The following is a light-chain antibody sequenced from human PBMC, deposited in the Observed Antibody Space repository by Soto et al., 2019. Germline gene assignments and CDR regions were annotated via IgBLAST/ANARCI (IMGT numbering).Light chain of an antibody. J-gene: IGKJ4*01. V-gene: IGKV3-15*01. CDR2: FAS. CDR1: QNIITN. Sequence: ERVMTQSPGSLSVSRGERATLSCRASQNIITNLAWYQQKPGQAPRLLIFFASTRVTGIPARFSGSGSGTEFTLTISSLQSEDFGVYYCQQYNNWPRATFGGGTKVDIK. CDR3: QQYNNWPRAT.